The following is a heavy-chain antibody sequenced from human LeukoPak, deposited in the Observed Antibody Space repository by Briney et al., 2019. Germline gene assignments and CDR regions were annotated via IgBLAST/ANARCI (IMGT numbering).Heavy chain of an antibody. Sequence: ASVKVSYKASGGTFSSYAISWVRQAPGQGLEWMGGIIPIFGTANYAQKFQGRVTITTDESTSTAYMELSSLRSEDTAVYYCARDIPDFWSGYYIFDYWGQGTLVTVSS. CDR2: IIPIFGTA. J-gene: IGHJ4*02. D-gene: IGHD3-3*01. CDR3: ARDIPDFWSGYYIFDY. V-gene: IGHV1-69*05. CDR1: GGTFSSYA.